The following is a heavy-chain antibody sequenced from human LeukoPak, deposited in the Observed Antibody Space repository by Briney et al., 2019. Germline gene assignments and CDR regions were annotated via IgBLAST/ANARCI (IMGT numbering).Heavy chain of an antibody. CDR3: ARVAYDILTGPYYYYMDV. J-gene: IGHJ6*03. Sequence: SVRVSCTASGGTFSSYAISWVRQAPGQGLEWMGGIIPIFGTANYAQKYQGRVTITTDESTSTAYMELSSLRSEDTAVYYCARVAYDILTGPYYYYMDVWGKGTTVTVSS. CDR2: IIPIFGTA. CDR1: GGTFSSYA. V-gene: IGHV1-69*05. D-gene: IGHD3-9*01.